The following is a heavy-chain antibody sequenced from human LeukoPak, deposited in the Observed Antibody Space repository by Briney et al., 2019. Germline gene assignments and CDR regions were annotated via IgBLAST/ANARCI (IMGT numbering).Heavy chain of an antibody. J-gene: IGHJ1*01. Sequence: GGSLRLSCAASGFTFSSYSMNWVRQAPGKGLEWVSSISSSSSYIYYADSVKGRFTISRDNAKNSLYLQMNSLRAEDTAVYYCARDRGYGEGEYFQHWGQGTLVTVSS. CDR2: ISSSSSYI. V-gene: IGHV3-21*01. CDR3: ARDRGYGEGEYFQH. CDR1: GFTFSSYS. D-gene: IGHD4-17*01.